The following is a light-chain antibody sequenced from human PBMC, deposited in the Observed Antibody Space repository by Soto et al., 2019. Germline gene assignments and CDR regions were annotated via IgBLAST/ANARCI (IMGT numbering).Light chain of an antibody. CDR1: GSDVGGYNF. V-gene: IGLV2-14*01. CDR3: SSYTTINTVV. J-gene: IGLJ2*01. CDR2: EVS. Sequence: QSALTQPASVSGSPAQSITISCTGTGSDVGGYNFVSWYQQHPGKAPKLMIYEVSNRPSGVSNRFSGSKCGNIASLTISGLQAEDEAHYYCSSYTTINTVVFIEGTKLTVL.